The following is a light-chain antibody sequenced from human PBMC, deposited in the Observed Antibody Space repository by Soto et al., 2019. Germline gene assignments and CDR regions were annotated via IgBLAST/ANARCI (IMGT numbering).Light chain of an antibody. CDR2: LGS. CDR1: QSLLHSNGYNY. Sequence: VMTQSPLSLPVTPGEPASISCRSSQSLLHSNGYNYLDWYLQKPGQSPQLLIYLGSNRTSGVPDRFSGSGSGTDFTLKISRVEAEDVGVYYCMQPLQSWTFGQGTKVDIK. J-gene: IGKJ1*01. CDR3: MQPLQSWT. V-gene: IGKV2-28*01.